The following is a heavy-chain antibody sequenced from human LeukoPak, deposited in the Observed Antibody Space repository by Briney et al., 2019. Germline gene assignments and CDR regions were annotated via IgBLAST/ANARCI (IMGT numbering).Heavy chain of an antibody. CDR1: GFTFSSYS. V-gene: IGHV3-21*01. D-gene: IGHD3-22*01. CDR2: ISSSSSYI. J-gene: IGHJ3*02. CDR3: ARDSGVTYHYDSSGYSDAFDI. Sequence: GGSLRLSCAASGFTFSSYSMNWVRQAPGKGLEWVSSISSSSSYIYYADSVKGRFTISRDNAKNSLYLQMNSLRAEDTAVYYCARDSGVTYHYDSSGYSDAFDIWGQGTMVTVSS.